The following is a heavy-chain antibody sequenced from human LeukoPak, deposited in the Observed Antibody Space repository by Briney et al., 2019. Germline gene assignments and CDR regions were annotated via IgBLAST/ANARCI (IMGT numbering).Heavy chain of an antibody. J-gene: IGHJ4*02. CDR2: ISGSGGST. V-gene: IGHV3-23*01. CDR3: ARGSGYYRYYFDY. D-gene: IGHD3-22*01. Sequence: GGSLRLSCAASGFTFSSYAMSWVRQAPGKGLEWVSAISGSGGSTYYADSVKGRFTISRDNSKNTLYLQMNSLRADDTAVHYCARGSGYYRYYFDYWGQGTLVTVSS. CDR1: GFTFSSYA.